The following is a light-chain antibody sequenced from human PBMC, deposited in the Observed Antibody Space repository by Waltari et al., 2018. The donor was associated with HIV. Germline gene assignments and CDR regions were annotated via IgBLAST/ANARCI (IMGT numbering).Light chain of an antibody. CDR1: SSNIGSNY. V-gene: IGLV1-47*01. Sequence: QSVLTQPPSASGTPGQRVTISCSGSSSNIGSNYVYWYQQIPGTAPKLLIYRNNPRPSGVPDRLSGSKSGTSASLAISGLRSEDEADYYCAAWDDSLSGLVFGGGTKLTVL. J-gene: IGLJ3*02. CDR2: RNN. CDR3: AAWDDSLSGLV.